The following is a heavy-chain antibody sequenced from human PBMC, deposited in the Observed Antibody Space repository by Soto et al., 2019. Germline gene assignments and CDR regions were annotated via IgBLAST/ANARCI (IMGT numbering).Heavy chain of an antibody. J-gene: IGHJ4*02. V-gene: IGHV3-30*18. CDR3: AKDEEGYYYGSGSYYNVGNPADY. D-gene: IGHD3-10*01. CDR2: ISYDGSNK. CDR1: GFTFSSYG. Sequence: GGSLRLSCAASGFTFSSYGMHWVRQAPGKGLEWVAVISYDGSNKYYADSVKGRFTISRDNSKNTLYLQMNSLRAEDTAVYYCAKDEEGYYYGSGSYYNVGNPADYWGQGTLVTVSS.